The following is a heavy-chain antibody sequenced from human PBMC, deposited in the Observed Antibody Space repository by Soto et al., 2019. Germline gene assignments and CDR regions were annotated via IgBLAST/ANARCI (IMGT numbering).Heavy chain of an antibody. CDR1: GGTFSSYA. CDR2: IIPIFGTA. V-gene: IGHV1-69*12. CDR3: ASHSGSSPEGRYYYGMDV. J-gene: IGHJ6*02. Sequence: QVQLVQSGAEVKKPGSSVKVSCKASGGTFSSYAISWVRQAPGQGLEWMGGIIPIFGTADYAQKFQGRVTITAEESTTTAYMELSRLRSEDTAVYYCASHSGSSPEGRYYYGMDVWGQEATVTVSS. D-gene: IGHD1-26*01.